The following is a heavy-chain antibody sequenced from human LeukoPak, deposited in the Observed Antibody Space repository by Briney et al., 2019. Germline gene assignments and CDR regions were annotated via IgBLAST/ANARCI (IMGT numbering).Heavy chain of an antibody. CDR2: IKSKTDGETV. D-gene: IGHD4-17*01. Sequence: KTAGSLTLSCAASGFTLKNAWTSWVRQAPGKGREWVGRIKSKTDGETVYYAAPVKGRLTISRDGAKATLFLHMNSLRTEDTAVYYCARGAGYGDYRYFDYWGQGALVTVSS. CDR3: ARGAGYGDYRYFDY. V-gene: IGHV3-15*01. CDR1: GFTLKNAW. J-gene: IGHJ4*02.